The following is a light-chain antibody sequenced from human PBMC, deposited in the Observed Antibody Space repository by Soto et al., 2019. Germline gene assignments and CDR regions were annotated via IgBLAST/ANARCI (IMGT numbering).Light chain of an antibody. CDR3: QQYNSWPRT. Sequence: IEMTQSPATLSVSLGERATLSCRASRSVSSNFAWYQQKPGQAPRLLIYGASTRASDVPVRFSGSGYGTKFTLTISSLQSEDFAVYYCQQYNSWPRTFGQGTKVEIK. V-gene: IGKV3-15*01. J-gene: IGKJ1*01. CDR1: RSVSSN. CDR2: GAS.